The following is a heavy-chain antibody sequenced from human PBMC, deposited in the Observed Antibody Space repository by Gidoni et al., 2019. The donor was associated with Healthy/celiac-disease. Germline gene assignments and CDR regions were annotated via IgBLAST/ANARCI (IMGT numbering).Heavy chain of an antibody. V-gene: IGHV4-61*02. CDR1: GGSISSGSYY. Sequence: QVQLQESGPGLVKPSQTLSLTCTVSGGSISSGSYYWSWIRQPAGKGLEWIGRIYTSGSTNYNPSLKSRVTISVDTSKNQLSLKLSSVTAADTAVYYCARDWAAEYFQHWGQGTLVTVSS. CDR3: ARDWAAEYFQH. J-gene: IGHJ1*01. CDR2: IYTSGST. D-gene: IGHD7-27*01.